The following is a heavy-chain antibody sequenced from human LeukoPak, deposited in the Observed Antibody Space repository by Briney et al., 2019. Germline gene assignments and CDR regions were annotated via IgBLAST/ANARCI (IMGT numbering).Heavy chain of an antibody. CDR3: ARGWLAETTVVTPYNY. Sequence: ASVKVSCKASGGTFISHAISWVRQAPGQGLEWMGGIIPIFGTANYAQKFQGRVTITAVESMSTTYMELSSLRSEDTAVYYCARGWLAETTVVTPYNYWGQGTLVTVSS. CDR1: GGTFISHA. CDR2: IIPIFGTA. D-gene: IGHD4-23*01. V-gene: IGHV1-69*13. J-gene: IGHJ4*02.